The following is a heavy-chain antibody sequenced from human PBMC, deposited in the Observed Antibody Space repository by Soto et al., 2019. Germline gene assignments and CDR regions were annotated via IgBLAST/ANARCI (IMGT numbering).Heavy chain of an antibody. CDR3: AKDLLFTTGTTVGD. CDR2: ISYDGSNK. D-gene: IGHD4-17*01. CDR1: GFTFSTYG. V-gene: IGHV3-30*18. Sequence: QVQLVESGGGVVQPGRSLRLSCAASGFTFSTYGMHWVRQAPGKGLEWVAVISYDGSNKYYADSVKGRFTISRDNSKNTLWLQMDSLRAEDTAVYYCAKDLLFTTGTTVGDWGQGTLVTVSS. J-gene: IGHJ4*02.